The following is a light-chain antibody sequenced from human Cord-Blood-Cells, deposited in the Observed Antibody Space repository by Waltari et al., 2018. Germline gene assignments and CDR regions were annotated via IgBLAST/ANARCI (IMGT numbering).Light chain of an antibody. CDR1: QSVSSY. V-gene: IGKV3-11*01. Sequence: EIVLTQSPATLSLSPGERATLSCRASQSVSSYLAWYQQKPGQAPRLLIYDASNRATGIPARFSGSGSGTDFTLTISSLEPEDFAVYYCQQRSNWVTFGGRTTVEIK. CDR3: QQRSNWVT. J-gene: IGKJ4*01. CDR2: DAS.